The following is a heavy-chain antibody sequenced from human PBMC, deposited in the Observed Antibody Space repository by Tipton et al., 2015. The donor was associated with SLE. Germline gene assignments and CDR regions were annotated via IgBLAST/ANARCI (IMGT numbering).Heavy chain of an antibody. J-gene: IGHJ4*02. CDR2: MYYGGST. CDR1: GDSISSSNYF. V-gene: IGHV4-39*07. Sequence: TLSLTCTVSGDSISSSNYFWGWIRQPPGKGLEWLGSMYYGGSTYRNPSLMSRVTISVDTSKNPFSLRLTSVTAADTAVYYCARHQSFRGGSYDFWSGLYHFDHWGQGALVTVST. D-gene: IGHD3-3*01. CDR3: ARHQSFRGGSYDFWSGLYHFDH.